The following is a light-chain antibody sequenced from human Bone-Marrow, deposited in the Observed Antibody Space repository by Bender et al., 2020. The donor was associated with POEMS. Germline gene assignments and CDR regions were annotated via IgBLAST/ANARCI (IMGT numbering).Light chain of an antibody. CDR3: QLADSSGSWV. V-gene: IGLV3-25*03. Sequence: SSELTQPPSVSVSPGQTARITCSGDELPKQYAYWYQQKPGQTPLLVIYKDTERPSGIPARISGSSSGTTVTLTITGVQAEDEADYYCQLADSSGSWVFGGGTKLTVL. CDR1: ELPKQY. CDR2: KDT. J-gene: IGLJ3*02.